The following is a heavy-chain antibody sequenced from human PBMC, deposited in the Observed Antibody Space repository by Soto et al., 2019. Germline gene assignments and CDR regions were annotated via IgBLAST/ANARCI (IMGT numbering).Heavy chain of an antibody. D-gene: IGHD2-21*02. V-gene: IGHV3-7*03. CDR2: IPQDGVDG. CDR3: ARDHLILPAHDFLYGSDV. CDR1: GFSFSMYS. J-gene: IGHJ6*02. Sequence: PXVSLRLSCEVSGFSFSMYSMSWVRQSPGKGLEWVAKIPQDGVDGHYADSVKGRFIISRDNGKNSLHLQLNNLRAEDTAVYYCARDHLILPAHDFLYGSDVRGRGATVTVS.